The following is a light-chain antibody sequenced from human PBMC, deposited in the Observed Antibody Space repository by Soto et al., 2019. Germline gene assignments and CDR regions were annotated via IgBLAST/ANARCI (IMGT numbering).Light chain of an antibody. CDR3: QQTYSTPPLT. CDR2: TAS. CDR1: QNIARY. V-gene: IGKV1-39*01. J-gene: IGKJ1*01. Sequence: DSQMTQSPSSLSASVGDRVTITCRASQNIARYLNWYQQKPGTAPKLLIHTASSLYSGVPSRFSGSGSGTDFTLTISSLQPEDFATYYCQQTYSTPPLTFGQGTKVDI.